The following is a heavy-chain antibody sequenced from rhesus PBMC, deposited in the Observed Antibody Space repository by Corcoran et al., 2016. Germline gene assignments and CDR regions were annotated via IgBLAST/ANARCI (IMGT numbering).Heavy chain of an antibody. D-gene: IGHD4-29*01. CDR2: IYGNSAST. CDR3: ARLVAATYYFDY. CDR1: GGSISGDYY. Sequence: QVQLQESGPGLVKPSETLSLTCTVSGGSISGDYYWSCIRPPPGKGLEWIGGIYGNSASTYYNPSLKSRVTISKDTSKNQFSLKLSSVTAADTAVYYCARLVAATYYFDYWGQGVLVTVSS. V-gene: IGHV4-143*01. J-gene: IGHJ4*01.